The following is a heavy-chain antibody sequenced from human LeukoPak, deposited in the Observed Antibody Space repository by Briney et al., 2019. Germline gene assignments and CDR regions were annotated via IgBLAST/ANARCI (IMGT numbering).Heavy chain of an antibody. D-gene: IGHD5-12*01. J-gene: IGHJ4*02. V-gene: IGHV4-59*08. CDR3: ARLESGYGSDGRDY. CDR1: GGSISSYY. Sequence: SETLSLTCTVSGGSISSYYWSWIRQPPGKGLEWIGYIYYSGSTNYNPSLKSRVTISVDTSKNQFSLKLSSVTAADTAVYYCARLESGYGSDGRDYRGQGTLVTVSS. CDR2: IYYSGST.